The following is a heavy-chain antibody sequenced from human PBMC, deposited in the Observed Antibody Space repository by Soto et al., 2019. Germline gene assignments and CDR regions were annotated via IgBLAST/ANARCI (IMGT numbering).Heavy chain of an antibody. CDR1: GFTFSSYG. CDR2: ISYDGSDK. Sequence: GGSLRLSCAASGFTFSSYGMHWVRQAPGKGLEWVAVISYDGSDKYYADSVKGQFTIPRDNSKNTLYLQMNSLRAEETAVYYCAKDVRQQLTEDYFDYWGQGTLVTVSS. J-gene: IGHJ4*02. CDR3: AKDVRQQLTEDYFDY. D-gene: IGHD6-13*01. V-gene: IGHV3-30*18.